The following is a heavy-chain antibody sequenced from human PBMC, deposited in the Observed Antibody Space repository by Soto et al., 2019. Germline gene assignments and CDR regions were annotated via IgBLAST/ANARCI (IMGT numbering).Heavy chain of an antibody. CDR2: INPNGGST. CDR3: ARSLLQGDF. Sequence: QVQLVQSGAEVKKPGASVKVSCKASGYTFIHYYIHWVRQAPGQGLEWMAIINPNGGSTNYAQKFQGRVTVTIDTSTSTVSMELNSLGSDDTAVYFCARSLLQGDFWGQGTLVTVSS. J-gene: IGHJ4*02. CDR1: GYTFIHYY. D-gene: IGHD2-21*01. V-gene: IGHV1-46*01.